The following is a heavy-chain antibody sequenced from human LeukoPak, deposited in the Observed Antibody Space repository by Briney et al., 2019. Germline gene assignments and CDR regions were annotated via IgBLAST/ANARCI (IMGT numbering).Heavy chain of an antibody. CDR3: AKWAIRVTTDFDY. D-gene: IGHD4-17*01. CDR1: GFPFSRYA. J-gene: IGHJ4*02. V-gene: IGHV3-23*01. CDR2: ISGSGGST. Sequence: GSLRPSLRSLGFPFSRYAMSLVRQAPGKGVGWGSAISGSGGSTYYADSVKGRFTISRDNSKNTLYLQMNSLRAEDTAVYYCAKWAIRVTTDFDYWGQGTLVTISS.